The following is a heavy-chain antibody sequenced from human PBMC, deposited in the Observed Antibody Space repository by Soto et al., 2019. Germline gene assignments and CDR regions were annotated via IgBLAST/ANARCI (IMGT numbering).Heavy chain of an antibody. D-gene: IGHD3-9*01. CDR3: ARDHYDILTGQPYYFDC. Sequence: QVQLVQSGAEVKKPGASVKVSCKASGYTFSDYALHWVRQAPGQRLEWMGWINAGNGNTKYSQKFQGRVTITRDTSASTAVMELSSLRSEDTAVYYCARDHYDILTGQPYYFDCWGQGTLVTVSS. CDR1: GYTFSDYA. CDR2: INAGNGNT. J-gene: IGHJ4*02. V-gene: IGHV1-3*01.